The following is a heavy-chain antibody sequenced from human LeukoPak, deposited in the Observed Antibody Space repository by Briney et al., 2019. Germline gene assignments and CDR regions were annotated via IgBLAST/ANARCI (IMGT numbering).Heavy chain of an antibody. J-gene: IGHJ4*02. CDR3: TREAPGGSALDN. CDR2: ISSGAPTI. CDR1: GFTLSDYC. Sequence: GGSLRLSCAASGFTLSDYCMNWIRQAPGKGLEWISYISSGAPTIYYTDSVKGRFTISRDNAKNSLYLQLNSLRAEDAAVYYCTREAPGGSALDNWGQGTLVTVSS. D-gene: IGHD2-15*01. V-gene: IGHV3-11*04.